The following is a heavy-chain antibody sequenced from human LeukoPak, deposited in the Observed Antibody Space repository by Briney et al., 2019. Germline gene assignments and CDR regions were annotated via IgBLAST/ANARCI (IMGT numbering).Heavy chain of an antibody. CDR2: INSDGSST. V-gene: IGHV3-74*01. Sequence: GGSLRLSCAASGFTFGSYWMHWVRQAPGKGLVWVSRINSDGSSTSYADSVKGRFTISRDNSKNSLYLQMNRLRTEDTALYYCAKDWYCSSTSCYGGYDYWGQGTLVTVSS. D-gene: IGHD2-2*01. J-gene: IGHJ4*02. CDR3: AKDWYCSSTSCYGGYDY. CDR1: GFTFGSYW.